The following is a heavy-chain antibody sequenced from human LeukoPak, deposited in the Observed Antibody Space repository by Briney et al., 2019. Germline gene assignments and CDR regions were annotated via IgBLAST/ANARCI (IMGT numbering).Heavy chain of an antibody. CDR1: GFTFDDYA. CDR3: AKGTLTGSFDY. D-gene: IGHD3-9*01. CDR2: ISWNSGSI. V-gene: IGHV3-9*03. J-gene: IGHJ4*02. Sequence: GRSLRLSCAASGFTFDDYAMHWVRQAPGKGLEWVSGISWNSGSIGYADSVKGRFTIYRDNAKNSLYLQMNSLRAEDMALYYCAKGTLTGSFDYWGQGTLVTVSS.